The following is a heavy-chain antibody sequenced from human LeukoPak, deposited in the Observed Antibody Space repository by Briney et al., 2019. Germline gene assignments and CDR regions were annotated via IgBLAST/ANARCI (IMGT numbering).Heavy chain of an antibody. D-gene: IGHD3-22*01. J-gene: IGHJ4*02. Sequence: ASVKVSCKASGYTFTSYDINWVRQATGQGLEWMGWMNPNSGNTGYAQKFQGRVTITRNTSISTAYMELSSLGSEDTAVYYCARGHHSSGFFDYWGQGTLVTVSS. V-gene: IGHV1-8*03. CDR3: ARGHHSSGFFDY. CDR1: GYTFTSYD. CDR2: MNPNSGNT.